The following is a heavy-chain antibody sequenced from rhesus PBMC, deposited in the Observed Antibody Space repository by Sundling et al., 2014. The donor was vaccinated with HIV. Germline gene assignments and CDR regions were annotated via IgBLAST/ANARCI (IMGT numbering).Heavy chain of an antibody. CDR2: IFGTGGST. CDR3: ATEKHSKWSAETDY. D-gene: IGHD2-21*01. J-gene: IGHJ4*01. Sequence: QVQLQESGPAVVKPSETLSLTCVVSGGSIITGYWWSWIRQSPGKGLEWIGGIFGTGGSTKYNPSLRSRVTISIDTSKKQFALQLTSVTAADTAVYYCATEKHSKWSAETDYWGQGVLVTVSS. V-gene: IGHV4-93*02. CDR1: GGSIITGYW.